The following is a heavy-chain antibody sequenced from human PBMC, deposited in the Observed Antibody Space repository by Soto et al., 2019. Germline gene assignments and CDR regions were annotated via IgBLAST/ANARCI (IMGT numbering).Heavy chain of an antibody. V-gene: IGHV4-39*01. CDR1: GDSITSRSYY. J-gene: IGHJ1*01. Sequence: PSETLSLTCTVSGDSITSRSYYWGWIRQPPGKGLEWIGSTQYSGNTYYNPSLKSRVTISVDMSKKQFSLKLSSVAAADTVLYYCARLVATGNYQRGYFQHWGRGTLVTVSS. CDR3: ARLVATGNYQRGYFQH. D-gene: IGHD1-7*01. CDR2: TQYSGNT.